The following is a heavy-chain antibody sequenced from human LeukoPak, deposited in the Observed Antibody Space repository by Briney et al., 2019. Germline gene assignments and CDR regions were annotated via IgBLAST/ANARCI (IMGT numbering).Heavy chain of an antibody. CDR3: ARLSPDDILTGYTDAFDI. CDR1: GGSISSSSYY. Sequence: PSETLSLTCTVSGGSISSSSYYWGWIRQPPGKGLEWIGSIYYSGSTYYNPSLKSRVTISVDTSKNQFSLKLSSVTAADTAVYYCARLSPDDILTGYTDAFDIWGQGTMVTVSS. D-gene: IGHD3-9*01. CDR2: IYYSGST. V-gene: IGHV4-39*07. J-gene: IGHJ3*02.